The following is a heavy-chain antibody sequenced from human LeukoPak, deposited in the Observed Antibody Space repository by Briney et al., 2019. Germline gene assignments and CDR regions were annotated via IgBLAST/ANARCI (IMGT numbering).Heavy chain of an antibody. CDR2: VFYNGNT. CDR1: GGSINTKTHY. Sequence: SETLSLTCTVSGGSINTKTHYWACIRQTPGKGLEWIGSVFYNGNTYYNPSLKSQVTISVDTSKNQFSLRLTSVTAADTAVYYCAKHGEDSTGYYADFFDHCGQGTLVTVSS. D-gene: IGHD3-22*01. J-gene: IGHJ4*02. V-gene: IGHV4-39*01. CDR3: AKHGEDSTGYYADFFDH.